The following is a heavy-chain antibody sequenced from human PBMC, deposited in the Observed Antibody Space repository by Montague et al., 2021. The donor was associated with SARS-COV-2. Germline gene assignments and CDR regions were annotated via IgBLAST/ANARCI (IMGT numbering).Heavy chain of an antibody. CDR1: GFTFSSYG. Sequence: SLRLSCAASGFTFSSYGMHWVRQAPGKRLEWVAVIWYDGSNKYYADSVKGRFTISRDNSKNTLYLQMNSLRAEDMAVYYCARDFGILTGTAPEDYWGQGTLVTVSS. CDR2: IWYDGSNK. CDR3: ARDFGILTGTAPEDY. V-gene: IGHV3-33*01. D-gene: IGHD3-9*01. J-gene: IGHJ4*02.